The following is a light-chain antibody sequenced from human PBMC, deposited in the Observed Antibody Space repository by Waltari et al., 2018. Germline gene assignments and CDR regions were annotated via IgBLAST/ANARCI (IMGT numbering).Light chain of an antibody. CDR2: GVT. V-gene: IGLV2-23*02. CDR1: SSDVGGYNL. Sequence: QSALTQPASVSGSPGPSITISCTGTSSDVGGYNLVPWYQQHPDKAPKLVIYGVTKRPSGVSDRFSGSKSGNTASLTISGLQAEDEADYYCYSYAGSANGVFGGGTTLTVL. CDR3: YSYAGSANGV. J-gene: IGLJ3*02.